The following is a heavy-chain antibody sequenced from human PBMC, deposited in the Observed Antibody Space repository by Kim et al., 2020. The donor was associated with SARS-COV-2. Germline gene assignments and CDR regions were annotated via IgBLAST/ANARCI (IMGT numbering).Heavy chain of an antibody. J-gene: IGHJ3*01. D-gene: IGHD2-15*01. CDR2: TRNRASGSTT. CDR3: ARAVVGVTSHHTTDV. Sequence: GGSLRLSCAASGFTFSDHYMDWVRQAPGKGLEWVGRTRNRASGSTTAYAASVRGSVTISSADSKPSLYLQMNSLKSEATAEYSCARAVVGVTSHHTTDV. V-gene: IGHV3-72*01. CDR1: GFTFSDHY.